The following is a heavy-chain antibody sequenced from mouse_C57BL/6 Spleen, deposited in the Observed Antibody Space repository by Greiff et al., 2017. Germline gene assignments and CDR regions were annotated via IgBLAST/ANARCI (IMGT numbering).Heavy chain of an antibody. CDR2: INPYNGGT. Sequence: VQLQQSGPVLVKPGASVKMSCKASGYTFTDYYMNWVKQSHGKSLEWIGFINPYNGGTSYNQKLKGKATLTVDKSSSTAYMELNSLTSEDSAVYYCARSLYDYGWYFDVWGTGTTVTVSS. D-gene: IGHD2-4*01. CDR1: GYTFTDYY. J-gene: IGHJ1*03. CDR3: ARSLYDYGWYFDV. V-gene: IGHV1-19*01.